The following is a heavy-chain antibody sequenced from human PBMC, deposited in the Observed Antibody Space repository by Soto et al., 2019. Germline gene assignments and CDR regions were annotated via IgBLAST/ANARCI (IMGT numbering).Heavy chain of an antibody. CDR1: GFTFSSFG. D-gene: IGHD1-20*01. CDR2: ITFDGTIK. Sequence: QVHLVQSGGGVVQSGRSLRLSCAGSGFTFSSFGLHWVRQAPGKGLEWLAVITFDGTIKYYADSVRGRFSVSRDNSQSILWLQMSSLRAEDTAVYYCARDGEEYTWNAELYYLTHWGQGALVTVSS. J-gene: IGHJ4*02. CDR3: ARDGEEYTWNAELYYLTH. V-gene: IGHV3-30-3*01.